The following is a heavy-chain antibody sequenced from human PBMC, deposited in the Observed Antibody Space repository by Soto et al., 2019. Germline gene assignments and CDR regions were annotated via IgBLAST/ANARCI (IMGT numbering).Heavy chain of an antibody. CDR1: GGSIRSGGYY. CDR2: ISDSGST. Sequence: QVQLQESGPGLVKPSQTLSLTCTFSVSGGSIRSGGYYWSWVRQHPGKGLESLGYISDSGSTNYNPSLKSRVTRSVDTSKRQFSLRLTSVTAADTAVYYCAALAAASTGSYDYWGQGTLVTVSS. CDR3: AALAAASTGSYDY. J-gene: IGHJ4*02. D-gene: IGHD6-13*01. V-gene: IGHV4-31*03.